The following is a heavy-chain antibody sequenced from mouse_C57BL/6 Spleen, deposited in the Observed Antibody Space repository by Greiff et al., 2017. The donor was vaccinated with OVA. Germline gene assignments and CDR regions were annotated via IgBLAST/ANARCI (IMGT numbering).Heavy chain of an antibody. Sequence: QVQLQQSGAELVKPGASVKLSCKASGYTFTEYTIHWVKQRSGQGLEWIGWFYPGSGSIKYNEKFKDKATLTADKSSSTVYMELSRLTSEDSTVYFCARHEMFGRDYYGSRDYFDYWGQGTTLTVSS. CDR2: FYPGSGSI. CDR1: GYTFTEYT. D-gene: IGHD1-1*01. V-gene: IGHV1-62-2*01. CDR3: ARHEMFGRDYYGSRDYFDY. J-gene: IGHJ2*01.